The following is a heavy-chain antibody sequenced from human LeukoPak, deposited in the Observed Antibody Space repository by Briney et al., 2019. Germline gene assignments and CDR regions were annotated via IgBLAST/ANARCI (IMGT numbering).Heavy chain of an antibody. Sequence: PSETLSLTCTVSGSSISSSSYYWGWIRQPPGKGLEWIGSIYYSGSTYYNPSLKSRVTISVDTSKNQFSLKLSSVTAADTAVYYCARGSYDFWSGYSNFDYWGQGTLVTVSS. J-gene: IGHJ4*02. D-gene: IGHD3-3*01. CDR1: GSSISSSSYY. CDR2: IYYSGST. CDR3: ARGSYDFWSGYSNFDY. V-gene: IGHV4-39*07.